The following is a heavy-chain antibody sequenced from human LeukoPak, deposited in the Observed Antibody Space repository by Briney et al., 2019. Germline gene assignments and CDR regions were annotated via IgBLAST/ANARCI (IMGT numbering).Heavy chain of an antibody. CDR2: VTSTGAGT. CDR1: GFTFSTYA. CDR3: VKDTYYVSYN. V-gene: IGHV3-23*01. J-gene: IGHJ4*02. D-gene: IGHD3-16*01. Sequence: GGSLRLSCVTSGFTFSTYAMSWVRQAPGKGLEWVSTVTSTGAGTSYADFAKGRFTISRDNSESTLYLQMSSLRAEDTAVYYCVKDTYYVSYNGGQGTLVTVSS.